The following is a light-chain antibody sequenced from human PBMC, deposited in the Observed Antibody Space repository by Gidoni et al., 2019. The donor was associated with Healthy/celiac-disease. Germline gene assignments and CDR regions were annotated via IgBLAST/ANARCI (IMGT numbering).Light chain of an antibody. CDR1: QSISSY. V-gene: IGKV1-39*01. Sequence: DIQMTQSPSSLSASVGDRVTITCLASQSISSYLNWYQQKPGKAPKLLIYSASSLQSGVPSRFSGSGSGTDFTLTISSLQPDDFATYYCQQSYSTPQRTFGQGTKVEIK. CDR3: QQSYSTPQRT. J-gene: IGKJ1*01. CDR2: SAS.